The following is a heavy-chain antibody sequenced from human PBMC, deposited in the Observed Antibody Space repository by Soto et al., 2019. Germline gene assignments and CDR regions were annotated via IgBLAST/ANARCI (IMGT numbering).Heavy chain of an antibody. CDR2: ISGSGGST. CDR3: AKLGVDDFWSGYLNWFDP. J-gene: IGHJ5*02. V-gene: IGHV3-23*01. Sequence: GSLRLSCAASGFTFSSYAMSWVRQAPGKGLEWVSAISGSGGSTYYADSVKGRFTISRDNSKNTLYLQMNSLRAEDTAVFYCAKLGVDDFWSGYLNWFDPWGQGTLVTVSS. CDR1: GFTFSSYA. D-gene: IGHD3-3*01.